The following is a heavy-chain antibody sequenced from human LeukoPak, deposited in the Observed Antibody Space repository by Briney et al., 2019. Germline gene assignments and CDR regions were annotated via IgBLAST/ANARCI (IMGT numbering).Heavy chain of an antibody. V-gene: IGHV4-38-2*02. CDR3: ARDLRGIAAAGTSDY. Sequence: PSETLSLTCTVSGYSISSGYYWGWIRQPPGKGLEWIGSIYHSGSTYCNPSLKSRVTISVDTSKNQFSLKLSSVTAADTAVYYCARDLRGIAAAGTSDYWGQGTLVTVSS. D-gene: IGHD6-13*01. CDR2: IYHSGST. J-gene: IGHJ4*02. CDR1: GYSISSGYY.